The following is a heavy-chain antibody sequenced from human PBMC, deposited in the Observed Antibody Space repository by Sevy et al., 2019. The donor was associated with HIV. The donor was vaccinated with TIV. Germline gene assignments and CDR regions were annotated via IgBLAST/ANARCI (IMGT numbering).Heavy chain of an antibody. J-gene: IGHJ4*02. D-gene: IGHD3-22*01. V-gene: IGHV1-18*01. Sequence: ASVKVSCKASDYTFSTQGFNWVRQAPGQGLEGMGWISAYNGNTKYAQKFQGRVTMTTDTSTSTAYMEPRSLTSDDTAVYYCARDWAPGYYYDAIGVKRDYYFDYWGQGTLVTVSS. CDR3: ARDWAPGYYYDAIGVKRDYYFDY. CDR2: ISAYNGNT. CDR1: DYTFSTQG.